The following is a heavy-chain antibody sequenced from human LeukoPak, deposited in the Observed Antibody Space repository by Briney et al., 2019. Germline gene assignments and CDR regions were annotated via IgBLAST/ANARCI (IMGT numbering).Heavy chain of an antibody. CDR1: GGSISSYY. CDR3: ARGRGIVDY. V-gene: IGHV4-59*01. J-gene: IGHJ4*02. CDR2: IYYSGST. D-gene: IGHD1-26*01. Sequence: SETLSLTCTVSGGSISSYYWSWIRQPPVKGLEWIGYIYYSGSTNYNPSLKSRVTISVDTSKNQFSLKLSSVTAADTAVYYCARGRGIVDYWGQGTLVTVSS.